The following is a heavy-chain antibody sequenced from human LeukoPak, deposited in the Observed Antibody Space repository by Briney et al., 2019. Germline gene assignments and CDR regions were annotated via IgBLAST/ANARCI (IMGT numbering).Heavy chain of an antibody. CDR2: IYYSGST. D-gene: IGHD5-18*01. CDR3: ARRRSGGTAMVKYYFDY. Sequence: SETLSLTCTVSGGSISSSSYYWGWIRQPPGKGLEWIGSIYYSGSTYYNPSLKSRVTISVDTSKNQFSLKLSSVTAADTAVYYCARRRSGGTAMVKYYFDYWGQGTLVTVSS. V-gene: IGHV4-39*01. J-gene: IGHJ4*02. CDR1: GGSISSSSYY.